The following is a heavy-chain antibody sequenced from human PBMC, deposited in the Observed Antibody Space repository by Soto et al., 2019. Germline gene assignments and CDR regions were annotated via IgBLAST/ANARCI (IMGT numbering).Heavy chain of an antibody. CDR3: AKARQGWYFDY. V-gene: IGHV3-30*18. CDR2: ISYDGSNK. J-gene: IGHJ4*02. Sequence: PGGSLRLSCAASGFTFSSYGMHWVRQAPGKGLEWVAVISYDGSNKYYADSVKGRFTISRDNSKNTLYLQMNSLRAEDTAVYYCAKARQGWYFDYWGQGTLVTVSS. D-gene: IGHD6-19*01. CDR1: GFTFSSYG.